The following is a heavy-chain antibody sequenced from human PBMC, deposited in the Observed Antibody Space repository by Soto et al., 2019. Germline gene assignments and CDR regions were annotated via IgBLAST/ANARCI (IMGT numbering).Heavy chain of an antibody. CDR1: GFTFSGSS. J-gene: IGHJ4*02. D-gene: IGHD3-22*01. CDR2: SRSKANNYAT. V-gene: IGHV3-73*02. Sequence: EVQLVESGGGLVQPGGSLRLSCAASGFTFSGSSMHWVRQASGKGLEWVARSRSKANNYATTYAASVKGRFTISRDESKNTTYLQMNSPKTEDTAIYYCASLIYDSSNLYDNDYWGQGTLVTVSS. CDR3: ASLIYDSSNLYDNDY.